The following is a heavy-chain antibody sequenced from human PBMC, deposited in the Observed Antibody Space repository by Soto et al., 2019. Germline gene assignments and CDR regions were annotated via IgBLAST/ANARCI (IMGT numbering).Heavy chain of an antibody. Sequence: SVKVSCKASGFTFTSSAMQWVRQARGQRLEWIGWIVVGSGNTNYAQKFQERVTITRDMSTSTAYMELSSLRSEDTAVYYCAADTYSSSWYTNFDYWGQGTLVTVS. V-gene: IGHV1-58*02. D-gene: IGHD6-13*01. J-gene: IGHJ4*02. CDR3: AADTYSSSWYTNFDY. CDR1: GFTFTSSA. CDR2: IVVGSGNT.